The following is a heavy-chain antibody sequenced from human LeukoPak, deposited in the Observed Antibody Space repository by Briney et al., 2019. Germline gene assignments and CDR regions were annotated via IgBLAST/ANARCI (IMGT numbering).Heavy chain of an antibody. J-gene: IGHJ6*03. CDR2: INHSGST. CDR1: GGSLSGYY. D-gene: IGHD2-15*01. CDR3: ARVGCSGGTCYFYNFYMDV. Sequence: SETLSVTCAVYGGSLSGYYWSWIRQPPGKGLEWIGEINHSGSTNYNPSLKSRVTISVDTSKNQISLNVTSVTAADTAVYYCARVGCSGGTCYFYNFYMDVWGKGTTVTVSS. V-gene: IGHV4-34*01.